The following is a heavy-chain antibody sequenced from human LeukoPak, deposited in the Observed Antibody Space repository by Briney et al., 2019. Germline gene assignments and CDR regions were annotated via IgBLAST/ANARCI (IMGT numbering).Heavy chain of an antibody. J-gene: IGHJ5*01. Sequence: GGSLRLSCTASTRYFTNYWMHWIREVPGRGLAWVARIDRDGITTDYADSVKGRFTISRHNAKNTVYLQMDSLRAEDTAVYYCGTSRWSGFVDSWGQGTLVTVSS. CDR1: TRYFTNYW. CDR2: IDRDGITT. V-gene: IGHV3-74*01. D-gene: IGHD3-3*01. CDR3: GTSRWSGFVDS.